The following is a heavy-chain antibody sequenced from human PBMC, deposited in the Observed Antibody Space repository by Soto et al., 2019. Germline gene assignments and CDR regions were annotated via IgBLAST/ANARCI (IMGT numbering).Heavy chain of an antibody. J-gene: IGHJ4*02. D-gene: IGHD3-3*01. CDR3: ARDANGVAPFDY. Sequence: QVQLQESGPGLVKPSETLSLTCTVSGGSLTSYYWSWIRQPPGKALEWIGYIYYTGSTNYNPSLKSRVTISVDTSKNQFSLNLSSVTAADTAVYYCARDANGVAPFDYWGQGTLVTVSS. CDR2: IYYTGST. CDR1: GGSLTSYY. V-gene: IGHV4-59*01.